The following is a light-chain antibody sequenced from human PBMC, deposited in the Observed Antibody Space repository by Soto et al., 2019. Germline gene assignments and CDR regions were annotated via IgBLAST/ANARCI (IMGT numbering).Light chain of an antibody. CDR2: GNS. Sequence: QSVLTQPPSVSGAPGQRVTLSCTGSSSNIGAGYDVHWYQQLPGTAPKLLIYGNSNRPSGVPDRFSGSKSGTSASLAITGLQAEDDADYYCQSYDISLSGWVFGGGTKLTVL. J-gene: IGLJ3*02. CDR3: QSYDISLSGWV. CDR1: SSNIGAGYD. V-gene: IGLV1-40*01.